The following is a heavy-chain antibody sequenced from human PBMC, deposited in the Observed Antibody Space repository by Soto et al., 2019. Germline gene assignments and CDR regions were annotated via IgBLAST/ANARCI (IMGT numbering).Heavy chain of an antibody. Sequence: SETLSLTCTVSGVSISSGGYYWGWIRQHPGKGLEWIGYIYYSGNTYYNPSLKSRVTISVDTSKNQFSLKLSSVTAADTAVYYCARGTHNPAAADYWGQGTLVTVSS. CDR3: ARGTHNPAAADY. CDR1: GVSISSGGYY. J-gene: IGHJ4*02. CDR2: IYYSGNT. D-gene: IGHD6-13*01. V-gene: IGHV4-31*03.